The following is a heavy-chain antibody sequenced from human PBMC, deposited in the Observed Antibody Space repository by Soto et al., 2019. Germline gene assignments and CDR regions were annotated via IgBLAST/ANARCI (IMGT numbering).Heavy chain of an antibody. CDR2: ISGSGSST. Sequence: EVQVLESGGGLVQPGGSLRLSCTASEFTFTNYAMSWVRQAPGKGLEWVSAISGSGSSTYYADSVKGRFTISRDNSKNTLYLQMNSVRADDTALYYCAKEIGDESNDYYYFYYAMDVWGQGTTVTVSS. CDR3: AKEIGDESNDYYYFYYAMDV. CDR1: EFTFTNYA. D-gene: IGHD3-16*01. J-gene: IGHJ6*02. V-gene: IGHV3-23*01.